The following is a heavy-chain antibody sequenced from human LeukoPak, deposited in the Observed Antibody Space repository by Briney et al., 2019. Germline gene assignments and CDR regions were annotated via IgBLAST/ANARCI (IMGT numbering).Heavy chain of an antibody. CDR2: ISSSSSTI. J-gene: IGHJ4*02. V-gene: IGHV3-48*01. CDR1: GFTFSSYS. CDR3: ARVRQQADY. D-gene: IGHD6-13*01. Sequence: PRGSLRLSCAASGFTFSSYSMNWVRQAPGKRLEWVSYISSSSSTIYYADSVEGRFTISRDNAKNSLYLQMNSLRAEDTAVYYCARVRQQADYWGQGTLVTISS.